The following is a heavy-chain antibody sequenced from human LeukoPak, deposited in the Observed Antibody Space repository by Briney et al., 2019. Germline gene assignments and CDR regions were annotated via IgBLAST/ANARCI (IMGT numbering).Heavy chain of an antibody. CDR2: ISYDGSNK. Sequence: PGGSLRLSCAASGFTFSSYAMHWVRQAPGKGLEWVAVISYDGSNKYYADSVKGRFTTSRDNSKNTLYLQMNSLRAEDTAVYYCARVGLPIVVVPAAIPDWGQGTLVTVSS. CDR1: GFTFSSYA. V-gene: IGHV3-30-3*01. D-gene: IGHD2-2*02. CDR3: ARVGLPIVVVPAAIPD. J-gene: IGHJ4*02.